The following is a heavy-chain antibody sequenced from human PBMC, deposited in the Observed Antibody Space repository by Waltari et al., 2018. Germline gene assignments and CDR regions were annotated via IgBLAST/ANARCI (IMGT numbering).Heavy chain of an antibody. Sequence: QVQLQQWGEGLLKPSETLSLTCAVYGGSFSGSYWSWVRAPPGKGLEWIGEINHSGSTNYNPSLKSRVTISVDTSKNQFSLKLSSVTAADTAVYYCARGRDFWSGYHPGFQHWGQGTLVTVSS. V-gene: IGHV4-34*01. CDR2: INHSGST. J-gene: IGHJ1*01. CDR3: ARGRDFWSGYHPGFQH. CDR1: GGSFSGSY. D-gene: IGHD3-3*01.